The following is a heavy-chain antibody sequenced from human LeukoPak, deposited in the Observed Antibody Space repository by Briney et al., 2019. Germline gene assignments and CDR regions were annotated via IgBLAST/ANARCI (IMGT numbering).Heavy chain of an antibody. J-gene: IGHJ3*02. D-gene: IGHD5-24*01. CDR3: ARPRDGYNYGAFDI. V-gene: IGHV3-48*02. Sequence: PGGSLRLSCAASGFTFRIYTMNWVRQAPGKGLAWVSYISTGSSTIHYADSVKGRFTISRDNAKNSLYLQMNSLRDEDTAVYYCARPRDGYNYGAFDIWGQGTMVTVSS. CDR1: GFTFRIYT. CDR2: ISTGSSTI.